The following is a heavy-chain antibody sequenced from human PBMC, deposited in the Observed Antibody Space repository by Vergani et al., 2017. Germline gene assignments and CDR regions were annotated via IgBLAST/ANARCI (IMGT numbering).Heavy chain of an antibody. V-gene: IGHV3-48*03. J-gene: IGHJ4*02. CDR1: GFTFSSYE. D-gene: IGHD3-10*01. CDR3: ARDGVTMVRGVIIQYYFDY. Sequence: EVQLVESGGGLVQPGGSLRLSCVASGFTFSSYEMNWVRQAPGKGLEWVSFISNSGSTIYYADSVKSRFTISRDNAKNSLYLQMNSLRAEDTAVYYCARDGVTMVRGVIIQYYFDYWGQGTLVTVSS. CDR2: ISNSGSTI.